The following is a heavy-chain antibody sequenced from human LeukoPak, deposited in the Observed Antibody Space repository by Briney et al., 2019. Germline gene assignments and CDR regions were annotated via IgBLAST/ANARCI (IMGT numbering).Heavy chain of an antibody. V-gene: IGHV3-9*01. CDR1: GFTFDDYA. CDR2: ISWNSGSI. Sequence: PGGSLRLSCAASGFTFDDYAMHWVRQAPAKGLEWVSGISWNSGSIGYADSVKGRFTISRDNAKNSLYLQMNSLRAEDTALYYCAKDSYDSSGSFDYWGQGTLVTVSS. CDR3: AKDSYDSSGSFDY. J-gene: IGHJ4*02. D-gene: IGHD3-22*01.